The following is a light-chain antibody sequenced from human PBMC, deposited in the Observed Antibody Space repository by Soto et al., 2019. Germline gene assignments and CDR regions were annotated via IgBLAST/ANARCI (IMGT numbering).Light chain of an antibody. Sequence: QSALAQPASVSGSPGQSITISCTGSFSDIAVYNYVSWYQQHPGRAPKLLIYEVSSRASGVSNRFSGSKSGNTASLTISGLQAEDEAEYYCNSYSSTNSYVFGTGTKVTVL. V-gene: IGLV2-14*01. J-gene: IGLJ1*01. CDR3: NSYSSTNSYV. CDR1: FSDIAVYNY. CDR2: EVS.